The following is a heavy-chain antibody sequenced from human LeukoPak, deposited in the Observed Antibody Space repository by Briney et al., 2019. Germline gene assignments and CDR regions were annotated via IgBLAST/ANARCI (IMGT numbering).Heavy chain of an antibody. D-gene: IGHD4-23*01. CDR1: GYTFTGYY. V-gene: IGHV1-2*06. CDR3: AGSTTTVVTPSY. J-gene: IGHJ4*02. Sequence: ASVNVSCKASGYTFTGYYIHWVRQAPGQGLEWMGRINPNSGGTNYAQKFQGRVTMTRDTSISTAYMELSRLRSDDTAVYYCAGSTTTVVTPSYWGQGTLVTVSS. CDR2: INPNSGGT.